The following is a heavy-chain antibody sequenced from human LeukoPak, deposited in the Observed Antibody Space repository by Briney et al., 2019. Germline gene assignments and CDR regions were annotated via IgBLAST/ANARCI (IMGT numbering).Heavy chain of an antibody. CDR1: GFTVSSNY. CDR2: IYSGGST. Sequence: PGGSLRLSCAASGFTVSSNYMSWVRQAPGKGLEWVSVIYSGGSTYYADSVKGRFTISRGNSKNTLYLQMNSLRAEDTAVYYCASTVTYGRFDYWGQGTLVTVSS. D-gene: IGHD4-17*01. J-gene: IGHJ4*02. CDR3: ASTVTYGRFDY. V-gene: IGHV3-53*01.